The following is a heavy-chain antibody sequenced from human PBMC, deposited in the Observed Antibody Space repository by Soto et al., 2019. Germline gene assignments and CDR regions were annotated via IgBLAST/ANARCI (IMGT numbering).Heavy chain of an antibody. V-gene: IGHV4-30-4*01. CDR1: GGSISSGDYY. J-gene: IGHJ6*02. D-gene: IGHD3-3*01. Sequence: PSETLSLTCTVSGGSISSGDYYWSWIRQPPGKGLEWIGYIYYSGSTYYNPSLKSRVTISVDTSKNQFSLKLSSVTAADTAVYYCARYYDFWSGKADYYGMDVWGQGTTVTLSS. CDR2: IYYSGST. CDR3: ARYYDFWSGKADYYGMDV.